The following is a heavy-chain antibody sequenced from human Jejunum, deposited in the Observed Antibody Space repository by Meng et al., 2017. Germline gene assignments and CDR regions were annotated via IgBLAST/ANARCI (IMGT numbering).Heavy chain of an antibody. D-gene: IGHD3-22*01. CDR3: ARGHFDKYFDS. V-gene: IGHV4-61*01. Sequence: GQLPGSGPGLVRPSETLPLTCTISGGSVNSGSYYWSWIRQPPGKGLEWIGYMYFSGSTNYNASLKSRVTISVDTSKKQFSLKLTSVTAADTAVYYCARGHFDKYFDSWGQGTLVTVSS. CDR2: MYFSGST. CDR1: GGSVNSGSYY. J-gene: IGHJ4*02.